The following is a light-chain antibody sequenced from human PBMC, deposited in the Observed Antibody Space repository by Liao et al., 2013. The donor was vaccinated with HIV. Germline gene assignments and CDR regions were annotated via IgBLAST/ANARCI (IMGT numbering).Light chain of an antibody. V-gene: IGLV3-1*01. Sequence: SYELTQPPSMSVSPGQTARITCSGDALPKQQVYWYQQKPGQAPVLMIFKGTERPSGIPERFSGSNSGNTATLTISGTQTLDEADYYCQAWDSSTPNYVFGTGTKVTVL. CDR1: ALPKQQ. CDR3: QAWDSSTPNYV. J-gene: IGLJ1*01. CDR2: KGT.